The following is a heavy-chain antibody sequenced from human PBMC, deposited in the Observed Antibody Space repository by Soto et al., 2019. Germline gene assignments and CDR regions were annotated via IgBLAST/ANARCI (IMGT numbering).Heavy chain of an antibody. Sequence: SETLSLTCTVSGGSISSYYWSWIRQPPGKGLEWIGYIYYSGSTNYNPSLKSRVTISVDTSKNQFSLKLSSVTAADTAVYYCARGPVYDILTGYYGWFDPWGQGTLVTVSS. D-gene: IGHD3-9*01. CDR2: IYYSGST. CDR1: GGSISSYY. V-gene: IGHV4-59*01. CDR3: ARGPVYDILTGYYGWFDP. J-gene: IGHJ5*02.